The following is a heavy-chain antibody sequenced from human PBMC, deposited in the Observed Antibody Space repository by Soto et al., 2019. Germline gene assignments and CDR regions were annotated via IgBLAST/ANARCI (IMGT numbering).Heavy chain of an antibody. Sequence: QVQLVQSGAEVKKPGASVKVSCKASGYTFTSYGISWVRQAPGQGLEWMGWISAYNGNTNYAQKLQGRVTMTTDTSTSTADMELRSRRADDTAVYYCARDGVDTATGYYYGMDVWGQGTTVTVSS. D-gene: IGHD5-18*01. CDR2: ISAYNGNT. V-gene: IGHV1-18*01. J-gene: IGHJ6*02. CDR3: ARDGVDTATGYYYGMDV. CDR1: GYTFTSYG.